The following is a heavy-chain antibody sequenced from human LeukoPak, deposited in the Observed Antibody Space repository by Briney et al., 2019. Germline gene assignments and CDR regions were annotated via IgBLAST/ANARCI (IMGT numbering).Heavy chain of an antibody. CDR3: ARDQWLAYYYHGMDV. Sequence: GGSLRLSCAAPGFIFDNYAIHWVRQAPGKGLEWVSLISGDGGSTFYADSVRGRFTISRDNAENSLYLQINSLRAEDTAIYYCARDQWLAYYYHGMDVWGQGTTVTVSS. D-gene: IGHD6-19*01. V-gene: IGHV3-43*02. CDR2: ISGDGGST. J-gene: IGHJ6*02. CDR1: GFIFDNYA.